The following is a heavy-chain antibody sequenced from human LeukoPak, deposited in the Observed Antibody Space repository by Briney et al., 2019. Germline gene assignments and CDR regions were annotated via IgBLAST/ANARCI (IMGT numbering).Heavy chain of an antibody. CDR3: ARVHATGTIPIYYYGMDV. J-gene: IGHJ6*02. CDR1: GRTFSSYA. D-gene: IGHD1-1*01. CDR2: IIPIFGTA. Sequence: ASVKVSCKASGRTFSSYAISWVRQAPRQGLEWMGGIIPIFGTANYAQKFQGRVTITADEPTSTAYMELSSLRSEDTAVYYCARVHATGTIPIYYYGMDVWGQGTTVTVSS. V-gene: IGHV1-69*13.